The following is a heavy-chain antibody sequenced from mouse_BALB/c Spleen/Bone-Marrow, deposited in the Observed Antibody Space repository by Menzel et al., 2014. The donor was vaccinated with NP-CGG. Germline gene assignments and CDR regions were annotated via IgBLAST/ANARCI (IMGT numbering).Heavy chain of an antibody. J-gene: IGHJ4*01. CDR1: GFNIKDTY. V-gene: IGHV14-3*02. D-gene: IGHD2-10*02. Sequence: EVQGVESGAELVEPGASVKSSCTASGFNIKDTYMHWVKQRPEQGLEWIGRIDPANGNTKYDPRFQGKATITADTSSNTAYLQLSSLTSEDTAVYYCTRGYGNYALYYYAMDYWGQGTSVTVSS. CDR3: TRGYGNYALYYYAMDY. CDR2: IDPANGNT.